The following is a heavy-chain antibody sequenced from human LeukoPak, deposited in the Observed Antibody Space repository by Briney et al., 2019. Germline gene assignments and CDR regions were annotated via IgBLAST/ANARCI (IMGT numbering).Heavy chain of an antibody. D-gene: IGHD6-19*01. CDR3: ARDIAVAGKDGDY. Sequence: PGGSLRLSCAASGFTFSSYCMNWVRQAPGKGLEWVSSISSSSSYIYYADSVKGRFTISRDNAENSLYLQMNSLRAEDTAVYYCARDIAVAGKDGDYWGQGTLVTVSS. V-gene: IGHV3-21*01. CDR2: ISSSSSYI. CDR1: GFTFSSYC. J-gene: IGHJ4*02.